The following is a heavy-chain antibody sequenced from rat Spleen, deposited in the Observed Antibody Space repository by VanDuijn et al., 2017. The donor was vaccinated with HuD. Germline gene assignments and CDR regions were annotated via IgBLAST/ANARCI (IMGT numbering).Heavy chain of an antibody. D-gene: IGHD5-1*01. Sequence: EVQLVESGGGLVQPGRSLKLSCAASGFTFSDYNMAWVRQAPKKGLEWVATISYEGSSTYYRDSVKGRFTISRDNAKSTLYLQMDSRRSEDTATYYCTRHSNWGFDYWGQGVMVTVSS. J-gene: IGHJ2*01. V-gene: IGHV5-7*01. CDR1: GFTFSDYN. CDR3: TRHSNWGFDY. CDR2: ISYEGSST.